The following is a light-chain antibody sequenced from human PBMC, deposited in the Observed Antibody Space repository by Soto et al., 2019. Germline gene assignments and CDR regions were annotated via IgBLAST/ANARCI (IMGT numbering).Light chain of an antibody. CDR2: DAS. CDR3: QQYNNWPPWT. CDR1: QSVSSE. V-gene: IGKV3-15*01. Sequence: LMTQSPATLSVSPGESATVSCRASQSVSSELAWYQQKPGQAPRLLIYDASTRATGVSARFSGSGSGTEFTLPISSLQSEDFAVYYCQQYNNWPPWTFGQGTRVEIK. J-gene: IGKJ1*01.